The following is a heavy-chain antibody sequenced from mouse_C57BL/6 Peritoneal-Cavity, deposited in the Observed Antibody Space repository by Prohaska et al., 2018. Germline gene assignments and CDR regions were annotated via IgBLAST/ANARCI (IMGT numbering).Heavy chain of an antibody. D-gene: IGHD1-3*01. CDR2: INPSNGGT. V-gene: IGHV1-53*01. CDR1: GYTFTSYW. CDR3: ARHCKVVSFPY. J-gene: IGHJ3*01. Sequence: QAQLQQPGTEPVKPGASVKLSCKASGYTFTSYWMHWVKQRTGQGLEWIGNINPSNGGTNYNEKCKSKAALTVDKSSSTAYMQLSSLTSEDSAVHYCARHCKVVSFPYWGQGTLFTVSA.